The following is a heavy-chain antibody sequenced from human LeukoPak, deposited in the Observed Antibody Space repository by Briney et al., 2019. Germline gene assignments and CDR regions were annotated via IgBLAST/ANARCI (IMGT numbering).Heavy chain of an antibody. CDR3: AKRGVVVRVVLVGFHREAYYFDS. J-gene: IGHJ4*02. CDR2: NSSDGSST. CDR1: GFTFSSYW. V-gene: IGHV3-74*01. Sequence: GGSLRLSCAASGFTFSSYWMHWVRQAPGKGLVWVSRNSSDGSSTTYADSVKGRFTISRDNAKNTLYLQMNSLRAEDTAVYFCAKRGVVVRVVLVGFHREAYYFDSWGQGALVTVSS. D-gene: IGHD3-10*01.